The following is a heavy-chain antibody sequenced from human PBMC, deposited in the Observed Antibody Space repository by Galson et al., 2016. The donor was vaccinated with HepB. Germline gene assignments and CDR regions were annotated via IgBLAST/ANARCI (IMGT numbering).Heavy chain of an antibody. CDR3: TRLGGGYCSNGVCYTDYYYYYGLDV. Sequence: SLRLSCAASGFTFSGSAIHWVRQASGKGLEWVGRIRTKANSYATTYAASVKGRFTISRADSRNTAYLQMNSLKTEDTAVYYCTRLGGGYCSNGVCYTDYYYYYGLDVWGQGTTVTVSS. CDR2: IRTKANSYAT. V-gene: IGHV3-73*01. D-gene: IGHD2-8*01. J-gene: IGHJ6*02. CDR1: GFTFSGSA.